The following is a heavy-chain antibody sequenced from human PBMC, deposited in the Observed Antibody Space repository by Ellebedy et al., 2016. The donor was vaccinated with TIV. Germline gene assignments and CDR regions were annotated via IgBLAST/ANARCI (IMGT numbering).Heavy chain of an antibody. J-gene: IGHJ3*02. CDR3: ARDTVQVPSGDVFDI. CDR2: ISWNSGSI. V-gene: IGHV3-9*01. CDR1: GFTFDDYA. D-gene: IGHD1-1*01. Sequence: SLKISCAASGFTFDDYAMHWVRQAPGKGLEWVSGISWNSGSIGYADSVKGRFTISRDNAKNSLYLQMNSLRVDDTAVYYCARDTVQVPSGDVFDIWGQGTTVTVSS.